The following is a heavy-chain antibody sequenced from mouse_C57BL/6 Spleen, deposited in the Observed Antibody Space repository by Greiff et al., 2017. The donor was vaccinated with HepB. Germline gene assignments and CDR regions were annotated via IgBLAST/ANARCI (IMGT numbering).Heavy chain of an antibody. J-gene: IGHJ4*01. CDR3: ARSGYYGSSYHYYAMDY. V-gene: IGHV1-72*01. D-gene: IGHD1-1*01. CDR1: GYTFTSYW. Sequence: QVQLQQPGAELVKPGASVKLSCKASGYTFTSYWMHWVKQSPGRGLEWIGRIDPNSGGTKYNEKFKSKATLTVDKPSSTAYMQLSSLASEESAVSYCARSGYYGSSYHYYAMDYWGQGTSVTVSS. CDR2: IDPNSGGT.